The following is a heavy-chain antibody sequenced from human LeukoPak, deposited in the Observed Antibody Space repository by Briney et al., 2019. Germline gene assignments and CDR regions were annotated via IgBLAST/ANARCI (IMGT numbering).Heavy chain of an antibody. CDR1: GGSISSADYF. CDR2: VHYDGTN. Sequence: PSETLSLTCTVSGGSISSADYFWGWIRQPPGKGLEWIGIVHYDGTNYYNPSLKSRATVSVDTSQNQFSLKLISVTAADTAVYFCAKLWSDYGLPRVADCWGQGTLVTVAS. V-gene: IGHV4-39*01. D-gene: IGHD4/OR15-4a*01. J-gene: IGHJ4*02. CDR3: AKLWSDYGLPRVADC.